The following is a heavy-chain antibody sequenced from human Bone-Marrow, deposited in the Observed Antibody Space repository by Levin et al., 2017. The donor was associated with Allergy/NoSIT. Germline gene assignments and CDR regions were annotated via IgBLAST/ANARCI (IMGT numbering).Heavy chain of an antibody. CDR1: GFTFSSYG. CDR2: IWYDGSNK. Sequence: GESLKISCAASGFTFSSYGMHWVRQAPGKGLEWVAVIWYDGSNKYYADSVKGRFTISRDNSKNTLYLQMNSLRAEDTAVYYCARGPNQSIAVAGTFYFDYWGQGTLVTVSS. J-gene: IGHJ4*02. CDR3: ARGPNQSIAVAGTFYFDY. D-gene: IGHD6-19*01. V-gene: IGHV3-33*01.